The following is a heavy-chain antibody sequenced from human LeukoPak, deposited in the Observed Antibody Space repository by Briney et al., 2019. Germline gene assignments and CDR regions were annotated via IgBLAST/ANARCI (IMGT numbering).Heavy chain of an antibody. CDR3: ASGRSTATGTSYMDV. Sequence: SVKVSCKASGGTFSSYAISWVRQAPGQGLEWMGGIIPIFGTANYAQKFQGRVTITTDESTSTAYMELSSLRSEDTAVYYCASGRSTATGTSYMDVWGKGTTVTVSS. CDR2: IIPIFGTA. D-gene: IGHD3-9*01. V-gene: IGHV1-69*05. CDR1: GGTFSSYA. J-gene: IGHJ6*03.